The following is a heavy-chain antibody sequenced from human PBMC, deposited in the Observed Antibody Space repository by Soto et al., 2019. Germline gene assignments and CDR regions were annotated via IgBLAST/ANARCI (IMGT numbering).Heavy chain of an antibody. CDR2: ISGSAVST. D-gene: IGHD3-10*01. V-gene: IGHV3-23*01. CDR3: AKESMAANYYYSYGVDV. J-gene: IGHJ6*02. CDR1: GFTFTSYV. Sequence: GGSLRLSCAASGFTFTSYVMSWVRQAPGKGLEWVSAISGSAVSTYYADSVKGRFTISRDNSRNRVYLQMNSLRAADTAVYYCAKESMAANYYYSYGVDVWGQGTTVTVSS.